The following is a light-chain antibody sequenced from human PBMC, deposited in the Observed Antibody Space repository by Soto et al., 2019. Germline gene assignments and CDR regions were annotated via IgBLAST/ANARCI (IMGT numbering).Light chain of an antibody. CDR1: QSISSW. J-gene: IGKJ5*01. CDR2: KAS. Sequence: DIQMTQSPSTLSASVGNRVTVTCRASQSISSWLAWYQQKPGKAPKLLIYKASSLESGVPSRFSGSGSGTEFTLTISSLQPDDFATYYCRQHNSFSITFGQGTRLEI. V-gene: IGKV1-5*03. CDR3: RQHNSFSIT.